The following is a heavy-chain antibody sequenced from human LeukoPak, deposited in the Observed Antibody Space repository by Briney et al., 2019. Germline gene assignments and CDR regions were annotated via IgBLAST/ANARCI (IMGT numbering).Heavy chain of an antibody. J-gene: IGHJ3*02. CDR2: VSGSSSYI. V-gene: IGHV3-21*01. D-gene: IGHD6-19*01. CDR3: ARDPYSSGWYKDAFDI. Sequence: GGSLRLSCAASGFTFSSYSMNWVRQAPGKGLEWVSSVSGSSSYINYADSVKGRFTISRDNAQNSLFLQLNSLRAEDTAVYYCARDPYSSGWYKDAFDIWGQGTMVTVSS. CDR1: GFTFSSYS.